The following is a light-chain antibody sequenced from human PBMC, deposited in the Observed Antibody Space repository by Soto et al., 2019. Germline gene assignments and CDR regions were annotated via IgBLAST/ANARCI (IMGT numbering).Light chain of an antibody. Sequence: QSVLTQPPSVSGTPGQRVSISCSGSNSNIGSTVVAWYRHLPGTAPKGLIYFNDHRLSGVPDRISGSKAGTSASLAISGLQSEDEDEYYCVAWDDSLRGRVFGGGTKLTVL. V-gene: IGLV1-44*01. CDR2: FND. CDR3: VAWDDSLRGRV. J-gene: IGLJ3*02. CDR1: NSNIGSTV.